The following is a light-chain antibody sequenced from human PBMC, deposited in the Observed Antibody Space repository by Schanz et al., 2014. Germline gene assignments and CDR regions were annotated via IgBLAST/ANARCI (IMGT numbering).Light chain of an antibody. V-gene: IGKV1-5*01. CDR1: QSISSW. CDR2: DAS. CDR3: QQYNSYPWT. J-gene: IGKJ1*01. Sequence: GYRVTITCRASQSISSWLAWYQQKPGKAPKLLIYDASSLESGVPSRFSGSGSGTEFTLTISSLQPDDFATYYCQQYNSYPWTFGQGTKVEIK.